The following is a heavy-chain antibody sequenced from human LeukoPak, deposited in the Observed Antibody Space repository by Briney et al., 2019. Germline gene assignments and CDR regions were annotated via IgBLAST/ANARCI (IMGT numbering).Heavy chain of an antibody. J-gene: IGHJ4*02. CDR2: INPNSGGT. V-gene: IGHV1-2*02. CDR3: ARGGGSLSYFDY. CDR1: GYTFTGYY. Sequence: ASVKVSCTASGYTFTGYYMHWVRQAPGQGLAWMGWINPNSGGTNYAQKFQGRVTMTRDTSISTAYMELSRLRSDDTAVYSCARGGGSLSYFDYWGQGTLVTVSS. D-gene: IGHD1-26*01.